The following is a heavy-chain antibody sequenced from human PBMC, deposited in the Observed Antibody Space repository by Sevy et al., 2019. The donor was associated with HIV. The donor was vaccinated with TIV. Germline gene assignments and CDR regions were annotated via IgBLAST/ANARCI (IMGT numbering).Heavy chain of an antibody. Sequence: ASVKVSCKTSGYTFTSYDINWVRQATGQGLEWMGWMSPKSGNTGYAQKFQGRLTMTSNTSISTAYMELSSLRSDDTAVYYCARAGSGWYDHYFDDWGQGTLVTVSS. J-gene: IGHJ4*02. V-gene: IGHV1-8*01. D-gene: IGHD6-19*01. CDR1: GYTFTSYD. CDR2: MSPKSGNT. CDR3: ARAGSGWYDHYFDD.